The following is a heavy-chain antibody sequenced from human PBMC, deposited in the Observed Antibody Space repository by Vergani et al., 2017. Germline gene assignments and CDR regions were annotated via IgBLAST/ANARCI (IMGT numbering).Heavy chain of an antibody. J-gene: IGHJ4*02. CDR3: ARLVEGAFDY. CDR1: GFAFRTYG. V-gene: IGHV3-33*01. D-gene: IGHD2-15*01. Sequence: QVQLVESGGGVVQPGRSLRLTCVASGFAFRTYGMHWVRQAPGKGLEWVAIIWYDGSNTYYADSVKGRFTVSRDHSRNTLFLQMNSLRVEDTAVYYCARLVEGAFDYWGQGTLVTVSS. CDR2: IWYDGSNT.